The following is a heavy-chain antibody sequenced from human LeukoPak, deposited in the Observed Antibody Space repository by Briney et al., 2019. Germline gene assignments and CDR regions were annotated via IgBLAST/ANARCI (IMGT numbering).Heavy chain of an antibody. Sequence: ASETLSLTCAVYGASFSGYYWSWIRQPPGKGLEWIGEINHSGSTNYNPSLKSRVTISVDTSKNQFSLKLSSVTAADTAVYYCARSSAGIKPPRRLSYWGQGTLVTVSS. CDR2: INHSGST. CDR1: GASFSGYY. CDR3: ARSSAGIKPPRRLSY. V-gene: IGHV4-34*01. J-gene: IGHJ4*02. D-gene: IGHD2-15*01.